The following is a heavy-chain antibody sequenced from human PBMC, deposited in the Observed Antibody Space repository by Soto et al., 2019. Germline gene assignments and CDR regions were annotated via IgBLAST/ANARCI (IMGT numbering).Heavy chain of an antibody. D-gene: IGHD3-3*01. CDR1: GYSFTSYW. V-gene: IGHV5-51*01. J-gene: IGHJ6*03. Sequence: GESLKISCKGSGYSFTSYWIGWVCQMPGKGLEWMGIIYPGDSDTRYSPSFQGQVTISADKSISTAYLQWSSLKASDTAMYYCARHGTIFGVAPAAYYYMDVWGKGTTVTVSS. CDR2: IYPGDSDT. CDR3: ARHGTIFGVAPAAYYYMDV.